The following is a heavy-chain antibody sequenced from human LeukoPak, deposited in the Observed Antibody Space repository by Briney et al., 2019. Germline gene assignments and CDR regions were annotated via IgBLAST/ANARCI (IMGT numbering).Heavy chain of an antibody. D-gene: IGHD4-23*01. CDR3: ARGDYGGRWHNWFAP. J-gene: IGHJ5*02. CDR2: IYPADSDT. Sequence: GESLKISCKGSGYSFTSYWIGWVRQMPGKGLEWMGTIYPADSDTRYSPSFQGQVTISVDKSISAVYLQWSGLKASDTAMYFCARGDYGGRWHNWFAPWGQGTLVTVSS. V-gene: IGHV5-51*01. CDR1: GYSFTSYW.